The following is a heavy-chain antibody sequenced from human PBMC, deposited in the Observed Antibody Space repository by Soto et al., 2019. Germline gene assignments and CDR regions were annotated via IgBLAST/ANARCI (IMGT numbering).Heavy chain of an antibody. J-gene: IGHJ3*02. Sequence: QVQLVQSGAEVKKPGASVKVSCKASGYTFTSYGISWVRQAPGQGLEWMGWISAYNGNTNYAQKLQGRVTMTTDTSASTAYMELRSLRSDDTAVYYCARDLPAAEEWLRLRPLEQQLVKDAFDIWGQGTMVTVSS. CDR1: GYTFTSYG. CDR3: ARDLPAAEEWLRLRPLEQQLVKDAFDI. CDR2: ISAYNGNT. V-gene: IGHV1-18*01. D-gene: IGHD5-12*01.